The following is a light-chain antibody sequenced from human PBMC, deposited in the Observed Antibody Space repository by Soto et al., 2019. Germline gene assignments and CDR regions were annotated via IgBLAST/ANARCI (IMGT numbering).Light chain of an antibody. CDR1: QTISSW. Sequence: QMNEFRSRMYGSFRGRANINYRASQTISSWLAWYQQKPGKAPKLLIYKASTLKSGVPSRFSGSGSGTEFTLTISGLQPGDSATYYCQQYTIYFPTFGQGTKVDIK. CDR2: KAS. CDR3: QQYTIYFPT. J-gene: IGKJ1*01. V-gene: IGKV1-5*03.